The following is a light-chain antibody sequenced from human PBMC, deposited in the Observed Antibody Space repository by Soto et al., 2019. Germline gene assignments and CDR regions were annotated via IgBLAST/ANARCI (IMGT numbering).Light chain of an antibody. Sequence: QSALTQPPSASGSPGQSVTISCTGTSSDVGGYNYVSWYQQYPGKAPKLMIYEVTKRPSGVPDRFSGSRSGNTAYLTVSGLQTEDEADYYCSSYAGTNNVFGTGNKLHRP. CDR1: SSDVGGYNY. J-gene: IGLJ1*01. CDR2: EVT. V-gene: IGLV2-8*01. CDR3: SSYAGTNNV.